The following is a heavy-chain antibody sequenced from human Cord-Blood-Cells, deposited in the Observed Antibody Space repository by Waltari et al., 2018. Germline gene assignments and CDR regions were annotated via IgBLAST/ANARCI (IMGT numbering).Heavy chain of an antibody. Sequence: QLQLQESGPGLVKPSETLSLTCTVSGGSISSSSYYWGWIRQPPGKGLGWIGSTYYSGSTYYNPSLKSRVTISVDTSKNQFSLKLSSVTAADTAVYYCARHRDLNWGFFDYWGQGTLVTVAS. V-gene: IGHV4-39*01. D-gene: IGHD7-27*01. CDR3: ARHRDLNWGFFDY. CDR2: TYYSGST. J-gene: IGHJ4*02. CDR1: GGSISSSSYY.